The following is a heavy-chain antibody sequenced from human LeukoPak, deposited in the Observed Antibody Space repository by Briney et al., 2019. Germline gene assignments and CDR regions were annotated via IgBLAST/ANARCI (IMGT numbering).Heavy chain of an antibody. V-gene: IGHV1-18*01. J-gene: IGHJ4*02. CDR3: ARVRGYTAPDY. CDR1: GYAFTSYG. Sequence: ASVKVSCKASGYAFTSYGISWVRQAPGQGLEWMGWISAYNGNTNYAQKLQGRVTITRDTSASTAYMELSSLRSEDTAVYYCARVRGYTAPDYWGQGTLVTVSS. CDR2: ISAYNGNT. D-gene: IGHD5-18*01.